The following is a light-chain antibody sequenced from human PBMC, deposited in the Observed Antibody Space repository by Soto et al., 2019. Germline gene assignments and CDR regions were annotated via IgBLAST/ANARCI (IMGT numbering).Light chain of an antibody. CDR1: QSVSSSY. CDR2: GAS. Sequence: EIVLTQSPGTLSLSPGERVTLSCRASQSVSSSYLAWYQQKPGQAPRLLIYGASSRATGIPDRFSGSGSGTDFTLTISRLEPEDFAVYYCHQFGSSPLYTFGPGTKLEIK. CDR3: HQFGSSPLYT. J-gene: IGKJ2*01. V-gene: IGKV3-20*01.